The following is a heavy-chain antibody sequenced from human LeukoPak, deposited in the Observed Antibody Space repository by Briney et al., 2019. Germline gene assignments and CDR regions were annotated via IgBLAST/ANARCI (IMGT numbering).Heavy chain of an antibody. Sequence: GGSLRLSCAASGFIFSHYGMNWVRQAPGKGLEWVSSISSSSSYIYYADSVKGRFTISRDNAKNSLYLQMNSLRAEDTAVYYCARGYSSSWHHYYYYMDVWGKGTTVTVSS. V-gene: IGHV3-21*01. CDR3: ARGYSSSWHHYYYYMDV. CDR2: ISSSSSYI. CDR1: GFIFSHYG. J-gene: IGHJ6*03. D-gene: IGHD6-13*01.